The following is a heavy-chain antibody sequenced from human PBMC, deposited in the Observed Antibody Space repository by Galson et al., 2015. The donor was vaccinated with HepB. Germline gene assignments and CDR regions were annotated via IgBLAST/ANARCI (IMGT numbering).Heavy chain of an antibody. D-gene: IGHD2-15*01. CDR1: GFTFSSYA. Sequence: SLRLSCAASGFTFSSYAMSWVRQAPGKGLEWVSAISGSGGSTYYADSVKGRFTISRDNSKNTLYLQMNSLRAEDTAVYYCAKDQDSRPGWYDYWGQGTLVTVSS. CDR2: ISGSGGST. J-gene: IGHJ4*02. V-gene: IGHV3-23*01. CDR3: AKDQDSRPGWYDY.